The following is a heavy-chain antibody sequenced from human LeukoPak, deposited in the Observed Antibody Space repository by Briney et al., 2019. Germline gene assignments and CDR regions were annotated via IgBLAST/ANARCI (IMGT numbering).Heavy chain of an antibody. D-gene: IGHD3-3*01. J-gene: IGHJ6*02. CDR3: ARDPFPFGPFSYYDFWSGYYRNYYYGMDV. V-gene: IGHV1-2*02. CDR2: INPNSGGT. CDR1: GYTFTGYY. Sequence: GASVKDSCKASGYTFTGYYMHWVRQAPGQGLEWMGWINPNSGGTNYAQKFQGRVTMTRDTSISTAYMELSRLRSDDTAVHYCARDPFPFGPFSYYDFWSGYYRNYYYGMDVWGQGTTVTVSS.